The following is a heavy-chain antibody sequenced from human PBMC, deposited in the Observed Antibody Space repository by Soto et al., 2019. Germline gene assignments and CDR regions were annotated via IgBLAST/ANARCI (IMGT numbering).Heavy chain of an antibody. CDR2: ISGGGGTI. CDR1: GFTFSTYA. J-gene: IGHJ3*02. D-gene: IGHD1-26*01. Sequence: GGSLRLSCAASGFTFSTYAMSWVRQAPGKGLEWVAIISGGGGTIYYADSVKGRFTISRDNSNNTLWLQLNSLRLEDTAVYYCAKDRKIVQTDAFDIWGQGTTVTVSS. CDR3: AKDRKIVQTDAFDI. V-gene: IGHV3-23*01.